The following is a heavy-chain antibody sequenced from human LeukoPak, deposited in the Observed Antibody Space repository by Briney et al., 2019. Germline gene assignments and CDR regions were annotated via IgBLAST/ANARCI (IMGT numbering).Heavy chain of an antibody. D-gene: IGHD6-19*01. CDR3: ERDEGLAVAATGY. V-gene: IGHV7-4-1*02. Sequence: ASVKVSCKASGYTFTSYAMNWVRQAPGQGLEWMGGINTNTGNGTYAHGFTGRFVFSLHTSVSTAYLQISSLKAEDTDVYYCERDEGLAVAATGYWGQGTLVTVSS. CDR1: GYTFTSYA. J-gene: IGHJ4*02. CDR2: INTNTGNG.